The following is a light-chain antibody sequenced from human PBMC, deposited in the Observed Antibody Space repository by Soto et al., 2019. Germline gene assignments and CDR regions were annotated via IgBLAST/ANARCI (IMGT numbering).Light chain of an antibody. CDR2: NNH. Sequence: QSVLTQPPSASGTPGQRVTISCSGSGPNIGSNTVNWYQKFPGAAPKLLIYNNHQRPSGIPDRFSGSKSGTSASLAISGLQSEDEADYYCATWHDSLNGWVFGGGTKLTVL. J-gene: IGLJ3*02. V-gene: IGLV1-44*01. CDR3: ATWHDSLNGWV. CDR1: GPNIGSNT.